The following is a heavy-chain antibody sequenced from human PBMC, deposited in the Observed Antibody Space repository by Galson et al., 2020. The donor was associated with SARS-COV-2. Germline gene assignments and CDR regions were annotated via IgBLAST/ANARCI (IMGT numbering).Heavy chain of an antibody. J-gene: IGHJ4*02. V-gene: IGHV4-38-2*02. CDR2: IYHGGSL. CDR1: GYSISSGYF. D-gene: IGHD4-17*01. CDR3: ARDYGMGLGLRSPFDY. Sequence: ASKTMSLTCAVSGYSISSGYFWVWIRQPPGKGLEWIGSIYHGGSLYYNTSLKNRVTISVDKSKNQFSLSLSSVTAADTAVYYCARDYGMGLGLRSPFDYWGQGTLVTVSS.